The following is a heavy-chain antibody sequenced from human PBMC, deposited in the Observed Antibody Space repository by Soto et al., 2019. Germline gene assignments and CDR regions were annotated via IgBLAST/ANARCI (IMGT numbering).Heavy chain of an antibody. CDR3: ARGFQPIAVAGLDY. CDR1: GFTFSSYS. D-gene: IGHD6-19*01. Sequence: EVQLVESGGGLVKPGGSLRLSCAASGFTFSSYSMNWVRQAPGKGLEWVSSISSSSSYIYYADSVKGRFTISRDNAKNSLYLQMNSLRAEDTAVYYCARGFQPIAVAGLDYWGQGTLVTVSS. V-gene: IGHV3-21*01. J-gene: IGHJ4*02. CDR2: ISSSSSYI.